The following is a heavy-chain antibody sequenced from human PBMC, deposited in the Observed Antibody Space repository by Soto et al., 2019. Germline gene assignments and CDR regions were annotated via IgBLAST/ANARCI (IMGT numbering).Heavy chain of an antibody. D-gene: IGHD4-17*01. J-gene: IGHJ6*02. Sequence: PRGSLLLSCASSVFTFSIYSMNWVRQAPGKGLDRVSSISSSSSYIYYADSVKGRFTISRDNAKNSLYLQMNSLRAEDTAVYYCARDVTTVTSFINYYYYGMDVWGQGTTVTVSS. V-gene: IGHV3-21*01. CDR3: ARDVTTVTSFINYYYYGMDV. CDR1: VFTFSIYS. CDR2: ISSSSSYI.